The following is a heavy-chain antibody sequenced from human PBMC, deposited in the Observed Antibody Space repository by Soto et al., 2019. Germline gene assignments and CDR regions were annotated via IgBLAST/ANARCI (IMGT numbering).Heavy chain of an antibody. J-gene: IGHJ5*02. CDR3: ARVDPLRYWFDP. V-gene: IGHV3-66*01. D-gene: IGHD3-9*01. CDR2: IYSGGST. CDR1: GFTVSSNY. Sequence: PGGSLRLSCAASGFTVSSNYMSWVRQAPGKGLEWVSAIYSGGSTYYADSVRGRFTISRDNSKNTLYLQMNSLRAEDTAVYYCARVDPLRYWFDPWGQGTLVTVSS.